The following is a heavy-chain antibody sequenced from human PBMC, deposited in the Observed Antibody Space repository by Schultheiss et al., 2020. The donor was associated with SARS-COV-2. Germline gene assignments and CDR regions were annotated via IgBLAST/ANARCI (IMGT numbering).Heavy chain of an antibody. CDR1: GFTFSSYW. CDR2: INSDGSST. J-gene: IGHJ6*02. CDR3: ARGTLIGSSWYYDYYYGMDV. D-gene: IGHD6-13*01. V-gene: IGHV3-74*01. Sequence: GSLRLSCAASGFTFSSYWMHWVRQAPGKGLVWVSRINSDGSSTSYADSVKGRFTISRDNAKNTLYLQMNSLRAEDTAVYYCARGTLIGSSWYYDYYYGMDVWGQGTTVTVSS.